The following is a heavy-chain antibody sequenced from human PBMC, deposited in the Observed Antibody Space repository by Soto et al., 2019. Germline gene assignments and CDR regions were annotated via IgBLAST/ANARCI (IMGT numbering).Heavy chain of an antibody. CDR2: IDPSDSYT. CDR3: ARHLSARDDLAV. D-gene: IGHD1-1*01. CDR1: GYNFNDYW. Sequence: EVQLVQSGAEVKKPGESLRISCKGSGYNFNDYWITWVRQMPGKGLEWMGSIDPSDSYTKYSPSFRGHVTISADKSISTAYLQWSGLMASDTAMYYCARHLSARDDLAVWGRGTLVSVSS. V-gene: IGHV5-10-1*03. J-gene: IGHJ2*01.